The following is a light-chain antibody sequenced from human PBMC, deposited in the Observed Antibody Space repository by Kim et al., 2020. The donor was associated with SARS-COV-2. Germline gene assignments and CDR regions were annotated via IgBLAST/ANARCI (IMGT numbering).Light chain of an antibody. J-gene: IGKJ2*04. Sequence: LSASVGDRVTITCRASQSISSWLAWYQQKPGKAPKLLIYKASSLESGVPSRFSGSGSGTVFTLTISSLQPDDFATYYCQQYNSYCSFGQGTKLEI. V-gene: IGKV1-5*03. CDR3: QQYNSYCS. CDR2: KAS. CDR1: QSISSW.